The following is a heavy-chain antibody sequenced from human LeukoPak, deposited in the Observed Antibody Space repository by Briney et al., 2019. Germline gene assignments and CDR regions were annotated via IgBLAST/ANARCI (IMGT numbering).Heavy chain of an antibody. Sequence: PSETLSLTCTVSGGSISSYYWTWIRQSPGRGLEWIGYVYYSGSTNYNPSLKSRVTIPVDTSKNQFSLKLSSVTAADTAVYYCARRDSSSWSGFDYWGQGTLVTVSS. CDR3: ARRDSSSWSGFDY. J-gene: IGHJ4*02. CDR1: GGSISSYY. D-gene: IGHD6-13*01. CDR2: VYYSGST. V-gene: IGHV4-59*08.